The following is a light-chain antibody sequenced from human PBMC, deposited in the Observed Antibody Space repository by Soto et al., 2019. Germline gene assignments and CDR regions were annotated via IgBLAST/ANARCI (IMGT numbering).Light chain of an antibody. Sequence: EIVLTQYPASRFVYAGERATLSWRASQSVDRQLVWYQQKPGQAPRLLIFAASNRATGIPARFSGSVSGTDFTLAISSLEPEDFAVYYGQQRSNWPTITFGQGTRLEI. J-gene: IGKJ5*01. CDR1: QSVDRQ. V-gene: IGKV3-11*01. CDR3: QQRSNWPTIT. CDR2: AAS.